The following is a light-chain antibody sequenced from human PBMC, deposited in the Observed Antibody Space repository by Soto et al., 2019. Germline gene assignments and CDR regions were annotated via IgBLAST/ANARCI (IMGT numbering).Light chain of an antibody. CDR1: SSDVGAYNY. CDR3: NSYAGSKNFGV. V-gene: IGLV2-8*01. Sequence: QCALTQPASASGSPGQSVTISCSGTSSDVGAYNYVSWYQQHPGKAPILIIYEVTKRPSGVPDRFSGSKSGNTASLTVSGLQAEDEADYYCNSYAGSKNFGVFGGGTKLTV. J-gene: IGLJ3*02. CDR2: EVT.